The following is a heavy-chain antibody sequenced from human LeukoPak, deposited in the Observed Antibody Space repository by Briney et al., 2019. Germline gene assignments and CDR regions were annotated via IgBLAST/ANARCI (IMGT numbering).Heavy chain of an antibody. D-gene: IGHD1-26*01. CDR3: ARDSHTKSKVRATSDGMDV. CDR1: GFTFSGYS. Sequence: PGGSLRLTCAASGFTFSGYSMNWVRQAPGKGLEWVSSISSSSSYIYYADSVKGRFTISRDNAKNSLYLQMNSLRAEDTAVYYCARDSHTKSKVRATSDGMDVWGQGTTVPVSS. V-gene: IGHV3-21*01. J-gene: IGHJ6*02. CDR2: ISSSSSYI.